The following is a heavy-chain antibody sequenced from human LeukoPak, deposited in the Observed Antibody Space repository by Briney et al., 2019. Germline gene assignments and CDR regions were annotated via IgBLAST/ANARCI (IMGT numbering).Heavy chain of an antibody. CDR3: ARDVDTAMELDY. J-gene: IGHJ4*02. D-gene: IGHD5-18*01. CDR2: INPSGGST. V-gene: IGHV1-46*01. CDR1: GYTFTSYY. Sequence: ASVKVSCKASGYTFTSYYMHWVRQAPGQGLEWMGIINPSGGSTSYAQKFQSRVTMTRDTSTSTVYMELSSLRSEDTAVCYCARDVDTAMELDYWGQGTLVTVSS.